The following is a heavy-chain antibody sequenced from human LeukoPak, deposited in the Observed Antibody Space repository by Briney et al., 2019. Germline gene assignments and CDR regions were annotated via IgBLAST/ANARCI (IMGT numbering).Heavy chain of an antibody. Sequence: PGGSLRLSCAASGFTVSNNYMSWVRQAPGKGLEWVSVIYGGGHTDYSDSVKGRFTLSRDNSKNTLFLQMNSLRAEDTAVYYCAKEDYYDSSGPDAFDIWGQGTMVTVSS. V-gene: IGHV3-66*01. CDR1: GFTVSNNY. J-gene: IGHJ3*02. D-gene: IGHD3-22*01. CDR2: IYGGGHT. CDR3: AKEDYYDSSGPDAFDI.